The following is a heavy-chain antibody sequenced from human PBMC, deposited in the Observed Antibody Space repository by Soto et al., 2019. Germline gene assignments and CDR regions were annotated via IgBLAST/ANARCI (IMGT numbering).Heavy chain of an antibody. D-gene: IGHD3-10*01. V-gene: IGHV3-30*18. CDR1: GFTFSSYG. Sequence: PGGSLRLSCAASGFTFSSYGMHWIRQAPGKGLEWVAVISYDGSNKYYADSVKGRFTISRDNSKNTLYLQMNSLRAEDTAVYYCAKDLKGYYGSGSPYYYYGMDVWGQGTTVTVSS. J-gene: IGHJ6*02. CDR3: AKDLKGYYGSGSPYYYYGMDV. CDR2: ISYDGSNK.